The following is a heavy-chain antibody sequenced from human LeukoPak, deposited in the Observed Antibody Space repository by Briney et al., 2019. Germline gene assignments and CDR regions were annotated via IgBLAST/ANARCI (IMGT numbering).Heavy chain of an antibody. J-gene: IGHJ4*02. D-gene: IGHD6-13*01. Sequence: PSGTLSLTCAVSGGSISSSNWWSWVRQPPGKGLEWVSAISGSGGSTYYADSVKGRFTISRDNSKNTLYLQMNSLRAEDTAVYYCAKMDSSSWSVLGDWGQGTLVTVSS. V-gene: IGHV3-23*01. CDR1: GGSISSSN. CDR3: AKMDSSSWSVLGD. CDR2: ISGSGGST.